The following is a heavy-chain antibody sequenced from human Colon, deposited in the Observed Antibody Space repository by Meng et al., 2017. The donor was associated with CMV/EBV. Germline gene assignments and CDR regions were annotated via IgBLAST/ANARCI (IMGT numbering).Heavy chain of an antibody. V-gene: IGHV3-48*03. Sequence: GESLKISCAVSGFTVSTHEVNWVRQAPGKGLEWVSYMSRSGGLIDYADSVKGRFTISRDNAKNSLYLQMNSLRAEDTAVYYCARDPLRYDSPLNYFDYWGQGTLVTVSS. CDR3: ARDPLRYDSPLNYFDY. CDR1: GFTVSTHE. CDR2: MSRSGGLI. J-gene: IGHJ4*02. D-gene: IGHD3-22*01.